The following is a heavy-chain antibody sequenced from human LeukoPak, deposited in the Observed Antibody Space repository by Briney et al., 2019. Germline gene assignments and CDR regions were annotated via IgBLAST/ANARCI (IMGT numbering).Heavy chain of an antibody. CDR2: INHSGST. D-gene: IGHD2-2*01. CDR3: ARLGGSTSCQGTCDY. Sequence: SETPSLTCAVYGGSFSGYYWSWIRQPPGKGLEWIGEINHSGSTNYNPSLKSRVTISVDTSKNQFSLKLSSVTAADTAVYYCARLGGSTSCQGTCDYWGQGTLVTVSS. V-gene: IGHV4-34*01. J-gene: IGHJ4*02. CDR1: GGSFSGYY.